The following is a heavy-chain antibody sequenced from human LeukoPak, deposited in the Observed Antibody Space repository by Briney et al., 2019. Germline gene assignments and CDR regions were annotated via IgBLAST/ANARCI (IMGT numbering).Heavy chain of an antibody. V-gene: IGHV3-23*01. Sequence: PGGSLRLSCAASGFTFSSYAMSWVRQAPGKGLEWVSAISGSGGSTYYADSVKGRFTISRDNSKNTLYLQMNSLRAEDTAVYYCANLVVVAAERPKGDPWGQGTLVTVSS. D-gene: IGHD2-15*01. CDR2: ISGSGGST. J-gene: IGHJ5*02. CDR1: GFTFSSYA. CDR3: ANLVVVAAERPKGDP.